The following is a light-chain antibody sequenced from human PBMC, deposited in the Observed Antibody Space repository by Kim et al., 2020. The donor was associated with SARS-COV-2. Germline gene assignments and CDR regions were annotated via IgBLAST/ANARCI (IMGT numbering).Light chain of an antibody. CDR3: SAWDTSLSAWV. J-gene: IGLJ3*02. V-gene: IGLV10-54*04. Sequence: QAGLNQPPSVSKDLRQTATLTCTGNSNTVGSEGAAWLQHHQGHPPKLLSHRNNNRPPGISARFSASRSGDTASLTITGLQPDDEADYYCSAWDTSLSAWVFGGGTQLTVL. CDR1: SNTVGSEG. CDR2: RNN.